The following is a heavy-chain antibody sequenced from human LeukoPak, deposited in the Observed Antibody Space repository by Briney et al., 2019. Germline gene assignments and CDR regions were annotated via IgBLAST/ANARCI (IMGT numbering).Heavy chain of an antibody. CDR1: GGSIRSGSYY. V-gene: IGHV4-39*07. CDR2: TYHSGST. CDR3: AMKKVTTRAGDAFDI. J-gene: IGHJ3*02. D-gene: IGHD4-17*01. Sequence: SQTLSLTCTVSGGSIRSGSYYWSWIRQPPGKGLEWIGSTYHSGSTYYNPSLKSRVTISVDTSKNQFSLKLSSVTAADTAVYYCAMKKVTTRAGDAFDIWGQGTMVTVSS.